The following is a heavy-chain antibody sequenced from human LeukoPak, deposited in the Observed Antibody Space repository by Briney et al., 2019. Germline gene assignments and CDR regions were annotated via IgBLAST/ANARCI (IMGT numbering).Heavy chain of an antibody. CDR2: IYTSGST. Sequence: SETLSLTCTVSGGSISSGSYYWSWIRQPAGKGLEWIGRIYTSGSTNYNPSLKSRVTISVDTSKNQFSLKLSSVTAADTAVYYCARYSSSWSYFDYWGQGTLVTVSS. CDR1: GGSISSGSYY. D-gene: IGHD6-13*01. J-gene: IGHJ4*02. CDR3: ARYSSSWSYFDY. V-gene: IGHV4-61*02.